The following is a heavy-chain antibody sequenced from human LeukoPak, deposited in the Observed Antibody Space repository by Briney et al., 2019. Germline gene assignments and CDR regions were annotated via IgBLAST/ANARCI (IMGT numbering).Heavy chain of an antibody. V-gene: IGHV1-18*01. Sequence: ASVKVSFKASGYAFSNSGISWVRQAPGQGRAWMGWITPNNGYAHYAQKLQGRVTMTTDTSTSTAYMELRSLRSDDTAVYYCARNKSTTLGDYWGQGTLVTVSS. D-gene: IGHD2-2*01. CDR1: GYAFSNSG. J-gene: IGHJ4*02. CDR3: ARNKSTTLGDY. CDR2: ITPNNGYA.